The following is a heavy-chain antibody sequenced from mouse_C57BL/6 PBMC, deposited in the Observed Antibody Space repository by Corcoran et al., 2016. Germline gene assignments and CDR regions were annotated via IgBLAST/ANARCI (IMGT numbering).Heavy chain of an antibody. D-gene: IGHD1-1*01. CDR1: RYTFTDYY. Sequence: EVQIHHSGPELEKPGASVKIYCTASRYTFTDYYLNWVKQSPGKSLEWSGDITPNNGGTSYNQKFKGKATLTVDKSSSTAYMVLRSLTSEDAAVVYWATNGSGSFDYWGQGTTLTVSS. J-gene: IGHJ2*01. V-gene: IGHV1-26*01. CDR2: ITPNNGGT. CDR3: ATNGSGSFDY.